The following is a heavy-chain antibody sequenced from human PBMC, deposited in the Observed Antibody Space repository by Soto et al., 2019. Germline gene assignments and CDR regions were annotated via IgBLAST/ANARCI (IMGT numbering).Heavy chain of an antibody. Sequence: TSETLSLTCTVSGGSISSYYWSWIRQPPGKGLEWIGYIYYSGSTNYNPSLKSRVTISVDTSKNQFSLKLSSVTAADTAVYYCAREGGDYSNYGSWFDPWGQGTLVTVSS. CDR3: AREGGDYSNYGSWFDP. CDR2: IYYSGST. J-gene: IGHJ5*02. V-gene: IGHV4-59*01. CDR1: GGSISSYY. D-gene: IGHD4-4*01.